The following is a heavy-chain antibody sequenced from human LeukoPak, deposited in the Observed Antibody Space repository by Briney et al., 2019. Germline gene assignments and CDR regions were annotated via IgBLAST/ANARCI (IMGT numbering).Heavy chain of an antibody. CDR1: GGSFSGYY. D-gene: IGHD3-22*01. CDR3: ARYRAIVVAPDAFDI. V-gene: IGHV4-34*01. J-gene: IGHJ3*02. CDR2: INHSGST. Sequence: SETLSLTCAVYGGSFSGYYWSWIRQPPGKGLEWIGEINHSGSTNYNPSLKSRVTISVDTSKNQFSLKLSSVTAADTAVYHCARYRAIVVAPDAFDIWGQGTMVTVSS.